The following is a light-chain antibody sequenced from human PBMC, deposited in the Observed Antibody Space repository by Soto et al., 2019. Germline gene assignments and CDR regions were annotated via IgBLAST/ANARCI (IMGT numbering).Light chain of an antibody. CDR2: STN. Sequence: QTVVTQEPSFSVSPGGTVTLTCGLTSGSVSTSHYPGWYQQTPGQAPRTLVYSTNTRSSGVPDRFSGSILGNKAALTITGAHADDECDYYCVLYLGSGIWEFGGGTKLTVL. CDR1: SGSVSTSHY. CDR3: VLYLGSGIWE. V-gene: IGLV8-61*01. J-gene: IGLJ2*01.